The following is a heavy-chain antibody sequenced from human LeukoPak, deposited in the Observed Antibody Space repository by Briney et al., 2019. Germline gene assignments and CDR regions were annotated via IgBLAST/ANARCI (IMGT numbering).Heavy chain of an antibody. V-gene: IGHV3-30-3*01. CDR3: ARDRGPYGGYDSWSY. CDR1: GFTFSSYA. J-gene: IGHJ4*02. Sequence: PGGSLRLSCAASGFTFSSYAMHWVRQAPGKGLEWVAVISYDGSNKYYADSVKGRFTISRDNSKNTLYLQMNSLRAEDTAVYYCARDRGPYGGYDSWSYWGQGTLVTVSS. D-gene: IGHD5-12*01. CDR2: ISYDGSNK.